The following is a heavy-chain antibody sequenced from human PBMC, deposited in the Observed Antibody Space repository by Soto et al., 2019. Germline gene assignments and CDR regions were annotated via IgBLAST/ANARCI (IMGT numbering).Heavy chain of an antibody. CDR3: ARGPDDSDVPRWDY. CDR2: INLRGGTT. J-gene: IGHJ4*02. V-gene: IGHV1-46*02. CDR1: GYNFNQYY. Sequence: QVQLMQSGAEVRKPGASVSLSCETSGYNFNQYYIHWVRQAPGQGLEWMGIINLRGGTTDYAHKFRGRVTVTGDTSTSTAYMELRSLRSEDTAIYFCARGPDDSDVPRWDYWGQGTLVTVSS. D-gene: IGHD4-17*01.